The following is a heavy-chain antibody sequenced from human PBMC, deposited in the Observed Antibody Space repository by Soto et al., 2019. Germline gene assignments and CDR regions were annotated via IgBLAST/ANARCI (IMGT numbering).Heavy chain of an antibody. CDR2: IIPIFGTA. J-gene: IGHJ6*02. Sequence: QVQVVQSGAEVKKPGSSVKVSCKASGGTFSSYAISWVRQARGQGLEWMGGIIPIFGTANYAQKFQGRVTITADESTSTAYMELSSLRSEDTAVYYCARGGMGRGDSSAVNYYYYGMDVWGQGTTVTVTS. CDR3: ARGGMGRGDSSAVNYYYYGMDV. D-gene: IGHD3-22*01. CDR1: GGTFSSYA. V-gene: IGHV1-69*01.